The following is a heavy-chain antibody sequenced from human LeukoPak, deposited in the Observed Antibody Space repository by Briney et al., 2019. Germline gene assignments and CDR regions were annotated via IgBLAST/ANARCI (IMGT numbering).Heavy chain of an antibody. Sequence: ASVKVSCKASGGTFTSYAISWVRQAPGQGLEWMGGIIPIFGTANYAQKFQGRVTITADESTSTAYMELSSLRSEDTAVYYCARSIITMVRGVIITGFDYWGQGTLVTVSS. CDR1: GGTFTSYA. J-gene: IGHJ4*02. D-gene: IGHD3-10*01. V-gene: IGHV1-69*13. CDR2: IIPIFGTA. CDR3: ARSIITMVRGVIITGFDY.